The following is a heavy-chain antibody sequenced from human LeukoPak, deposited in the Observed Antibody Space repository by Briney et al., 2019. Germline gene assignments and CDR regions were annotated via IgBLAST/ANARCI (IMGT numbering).Heavy chain of an antibody. CDR2: ISDSGGT. CDR3: AKELATPTN. Sequence: SGGSLRLSCAASGFTFTSYAMTWVRQAPGKGLEWVSGISDSGGTVYADSVKGRFTISRDNSKNTLYLQMNRLRAEDTAVYYCAKELATPTNWGQGTLVTVSS. D-gene: IGHD2-15*01. CDR1: GFTFTSYA. J-gene: IGHJ4*02. V-gene: IGHV3-23*01.